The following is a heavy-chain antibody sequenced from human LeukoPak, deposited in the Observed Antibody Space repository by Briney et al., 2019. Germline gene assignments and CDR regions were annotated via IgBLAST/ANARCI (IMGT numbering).Heavy chain of an antibody. J-gene: IGHJ4*02. CDR3: AREASGNYYVFDS. Sequence: GGPLRLSCEASGFSFSNYFISWIRQAPGNGLEWVSYITNSGRSTNYADAVKGRFTISRDNTKKSVYLEMTDLRPEDTAVYYCAREASGNYYVFDSWGQGTLVTVSS. CDR2: ITNSGRST. V-gene: IGHV3-11*04. CDR1: GFSFSNYF. D-gene: IGHD1-26*01.